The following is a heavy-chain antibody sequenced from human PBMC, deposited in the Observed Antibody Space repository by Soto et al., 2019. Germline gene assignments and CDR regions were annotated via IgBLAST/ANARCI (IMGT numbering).Heavy chain of an antibody. CDR3: ARASSSWYSLYSYYYGMDV. J-gene: IGHJ6*01. Sequence: GASVKVSCKASGYTFTSYGISWVRQAPGQGLEWMGWISAYNGNTNYAQKLQGRVTMTTDTSTSTAYMELRSLRSDDTAVYYCARASSSWYSLYSYYYGMDVWGQGTTVTVS. V-gene: IGHV1-18*01. CDR2: ISAYNGNT. CDR1: GYTFTSYG. D-gene: IGHD6-13*01.